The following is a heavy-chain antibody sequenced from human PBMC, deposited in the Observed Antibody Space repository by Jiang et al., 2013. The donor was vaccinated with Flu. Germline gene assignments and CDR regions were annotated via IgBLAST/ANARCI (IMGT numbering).Heavy chain of an antibody. V-gene: IGHV3-30*03. CDR2: ISYDGSNI. CDR3: ARGRSSGAFDY. J-gene: IGHJ4*02. Sequence: VQLVESGGGVVQPGRSLRLSCAASGFTFNRYGMHWVRQAPGKGLEWVAVISYDGSNIYYADSVKGRFTISRDNSKNTLYLHVNSLRGVDTAVYYCARGRSSGAFDYWGQGTLVTVSS. D-gene: IGHD6-19*01. CDR1: GFTFNRYG.